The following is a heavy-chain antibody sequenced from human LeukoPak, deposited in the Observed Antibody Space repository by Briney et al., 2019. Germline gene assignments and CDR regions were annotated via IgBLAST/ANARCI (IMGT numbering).Heavy chain of an antibody. J-gene: IGHJ3*02. D-gene: IGHD3-22*01. V-gene: IGHV4-38-2*02. CDR1: GYSISSGYY. CDR3: ARPANYYDSSGYRPLGAFDI. Sequence: PSETLSLTCTVSGYSISSGYYWGWIRQPPGKELEWIGSIYHGGSTYYNPSLKGRVTISVDTSKNQFSLKLSSVTAADTAVYYCARPANYYDSSGYRPLGAFDIWGQGTMVTVSS. CDR2: IYHGGST.